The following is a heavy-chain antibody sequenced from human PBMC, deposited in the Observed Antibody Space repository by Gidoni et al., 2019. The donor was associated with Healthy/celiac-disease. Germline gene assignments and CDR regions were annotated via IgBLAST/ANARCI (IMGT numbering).Heavy chain of an antibody. J-gene: IGHJ6*02. CDR2: INPNRGGT. CDR1: GYTFTGYY. Sequence: QVQLVQSGAEVKKPGASVKVSCKASGYTFTGYYMHWVRQAPGQGLEWMGRINPNRGGTNDAQKFQGRGTMTRDTSISTAYMELSRLRSDDTAVYYCARDTGRGKQQLVQGYYGMDVWGQGTTVTVSS. D-gene: IGHD6-13*01. CDR3: ARDTGRGKQQLVQGYYGMDV. V-gene: IGHV1-2*06.